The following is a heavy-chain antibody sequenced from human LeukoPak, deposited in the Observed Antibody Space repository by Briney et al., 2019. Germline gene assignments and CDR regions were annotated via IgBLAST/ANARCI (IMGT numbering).Heavy chain of an antibody. V-gene: IGHV1-2*02. Sequence: ASVKVSCKASGYTFTSYDIIWLRQAPGQGFEWMGWSNPKSGATKYEHFQGRGTMTRDTSIRTAYMELNRLTSDDTAVYYCARANSYDDNGYSPELRYWGQGTLVTVSS. J-gene: IGHJ4*02. CDR2: SNPKSGAT. CDR1: GYTFTSYD. D-gene: IGHD3-22*01. CDR3: ARANSYDDNGYSPELRY.